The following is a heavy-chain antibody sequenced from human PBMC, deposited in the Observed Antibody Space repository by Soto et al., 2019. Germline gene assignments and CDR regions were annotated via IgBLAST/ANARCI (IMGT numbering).Heavy chain of an antibody. CDR3: TRGPRPSSVGTGAF. Sequence: GVSLRLSCTASGFTFSMYWRHWVRQVPGKGPEWVSRISDDGSRADYADSVKGRFTISRDNAKNTLYLEMHVLRADDTAVYYCTRGPRPSSVGTGAFWGQGTPVTVSS. J-gene: IGHJ4*02. D-gene: IGHD3-10*01. V-gene: IGHV3-74*01. CDR1: GFTFSMYW. CDR2: ISDDGSRA.